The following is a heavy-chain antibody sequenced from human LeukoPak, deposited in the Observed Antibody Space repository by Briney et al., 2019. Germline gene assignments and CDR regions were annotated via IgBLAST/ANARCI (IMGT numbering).Heavy chain of an antibody. CDR1: GFTFSSYG. D-gene: IGHD3-10*01. CDR2: IWYDGSNK. Sequence: PGGSLRLSCAASGFTFSSYGMHWVRQAPGKGLEWVAVIWYDGSNKYYADSVKGRFAISRDNSKNTLYLQMNSLRAEDTAVYYCVRDGTMVRGVIFGMDVWGQGTTVTVSS. V-gene: IGHV3-33*01. J-gene: IGHJ6*02. CDR3: VRDGTMVRGVIFGMDV.